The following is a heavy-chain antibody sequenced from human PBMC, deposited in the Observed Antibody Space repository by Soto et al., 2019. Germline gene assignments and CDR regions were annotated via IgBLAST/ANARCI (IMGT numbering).Heavy chain of an antibody. CDR1: GFTFSDHY. Sequence: EAQLVESGGGLVQPGGSLRLSCAVSGFTFSDHYMDWVRQAPGKGLEWVGRSRNKANSYTTEYAASVKGRFTISRDDSKNSLYLQMNSLKTEDTAVYFCARVVPGPQDYTFDYWGQGTLVTVSS. CDR3: ARVVPGPQDYTFDY. V-gene: IGHV3-72*01. D-gene: IGHD4-4*01. J-gene: IGHJ4*02. CDR2: SRNKANSYTT.